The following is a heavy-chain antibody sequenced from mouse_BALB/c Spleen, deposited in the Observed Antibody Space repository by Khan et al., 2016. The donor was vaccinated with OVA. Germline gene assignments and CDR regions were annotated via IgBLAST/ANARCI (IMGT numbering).Heavy chain of an antibody. Sequence: EVKLEESGPSLVKPSQTLSLTCSVTGDSITSGYWNWIRKFPGNKLEYMGYISYSGSTYYNPSLKSRISITRDTSKNQYYLQLNSVTTEDTATYYCARNYGSGYGFVYWGQGTLVTVSA. CDR2: ISYSGST. D-gene: IGHD1-1*01. V-gene: IGHV3-8*02. CDR1: GDSITSGY. J-gene: IGHJ3*01. CDR3: ARNYGSGYGFVY.